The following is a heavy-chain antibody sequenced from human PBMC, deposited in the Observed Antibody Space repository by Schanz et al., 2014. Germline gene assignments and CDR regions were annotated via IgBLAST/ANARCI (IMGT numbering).Heavy chain of an antibody. CDR3: ARLPVGYGSGIWDV. D-gene: IGHD3-10*01. Sequence: VQLLQFGGGVVQPGRSLRLSCAASGFTFSSYAMHWVRQAPGKGLEWVSYISSSGTTIYYADSVKGRFTISRDNAKNSLFLQMNSLRVEDTAVYYCARLPVGYGSGIWDVWGQGTSXTVSS. CDR2: ISSSGTTI. CDR1: GFTFSSYA. J-gene: IGHJ6*02. V-gene: IGHV3-48*01.